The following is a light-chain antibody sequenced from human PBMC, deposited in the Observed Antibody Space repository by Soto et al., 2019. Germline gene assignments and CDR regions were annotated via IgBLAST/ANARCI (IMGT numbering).Light chain of an antibody. CDR1: SSDVGGYNY. CDR2: EVS. V-gene: IGLV2-8*01. J-gene: IGLJ2*01. Sequence: QPVLTQPPSASGSPGQSVTISCTGTSSDVGGYNYVSWYQQPPGTAPKLMISEVSKRPSGVPDRFSASKSGNTASLTVSGHQAEDAADYYCSSFAGNNDLVFGGGTKLTVL. CDR3: SSFAGNNDLV.